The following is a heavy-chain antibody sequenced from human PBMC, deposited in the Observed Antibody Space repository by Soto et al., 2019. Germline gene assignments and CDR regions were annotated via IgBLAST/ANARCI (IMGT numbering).Heavy chain of an antibody. V-gene: IGHV3-30-3*01. Sequence: QVQLVESGGGVVQPGRSLRLSCAASGFTFSSYAMHWVRQAPGKGLEWVAVISYDGSNKYYADSVKGRFTISRDNSKNTLYLQRNSLRTDDTAVYYCARDQAPYTSSAYYYYGMDVWGQGTTVTVSS. D-gene: IGHD6-6*01. CDR3: ARDQAPYTSSAYYYYGMDV. J-gene: IGHJ6*02. CDR1: GFTFSSYA. CDR2: ISYDGSNK.